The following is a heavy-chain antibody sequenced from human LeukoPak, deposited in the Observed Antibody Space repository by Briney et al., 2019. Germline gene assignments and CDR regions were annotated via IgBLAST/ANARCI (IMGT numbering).Heavy chain of an antibody. CDR2: IRYDGSNE. J-gene: IGHJ3*02. CDR1: GFTFNSYD. D-gene: IGHD5-18*01. Sequence: GGSLRLSCAASGFTFNSYDMHWVRQAPGKGLEWVAFIRYDGSNEHYAESLKGRFTISRDNSKKMLYLQMNSLRAEDTAVYYCAKEGGYSYGFGVGDDAFDIWGQGTVVTVSS. CDR3: AKEGGYSYGFGVGDDAFDI. V-gene: IGHV3-30*02.